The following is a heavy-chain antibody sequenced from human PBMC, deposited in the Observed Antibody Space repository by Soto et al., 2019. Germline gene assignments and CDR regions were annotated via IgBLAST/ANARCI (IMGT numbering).Heavy chain of an antibody. CDR1: GVSFSDYS. CDR2: ITGNSEYK. V-gene: IGHV3-21*06. Sequence: GGALRLSCVVSGVSFSDYSMNWVRQAPGKGLEWVSLITGNSEYKYYAGSVKGRFTVSRDNAKNSLYLQMNSLTVEDTAVYYCARSGELLQTFDSWGQGTLVTVSS. CDR3: ARSGELLQTFDS. D-gene: IGHD1-26*01. J-gene: IGHJ4*02.